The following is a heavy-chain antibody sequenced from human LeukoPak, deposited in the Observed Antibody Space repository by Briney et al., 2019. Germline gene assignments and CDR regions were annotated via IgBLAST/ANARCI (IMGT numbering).Heavy chain of an antibody. CDR3: ARGILVTVYAAFDY. CDR2: IIHSGRT. Sequence: TSETLSLTCGVYGGSFSGYYWTWIRQSPGVGLEWIGEIIHSGRTNYNPSLTNRVSISVDTSKNQFSLELSSVTAADTAIYYCARGILVTVYAAFDYWGQGTLVTVSS. V-gene: IGHV4-34*01. D-gene: IGHD2/OR15-2a*01. CDR1: GGSFSGYY. J-gene: IGHJ4*02.